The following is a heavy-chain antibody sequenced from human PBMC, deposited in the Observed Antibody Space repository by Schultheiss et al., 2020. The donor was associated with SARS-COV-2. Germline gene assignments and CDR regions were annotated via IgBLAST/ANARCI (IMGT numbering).Heavy chain of an antibody. CDR1: GFTVSSNH. CDR3: TTSPFNQWLGYFDY. CDR2: IYHDGKN. D-gene: IGHD6-19*01. Sequence: GESLKISCAASGFTVSSNHMNWVRQAPGKGLEWVAVIYHDGKNKNAESVRGRFTVSRDSSKNMLFLQMNSLRAEDTAVYYCTTSPFNQWLGYFDYWGQGTLVTVSS. V-gene: IGHV3-53*05. J-gene: IGHJ4*02.